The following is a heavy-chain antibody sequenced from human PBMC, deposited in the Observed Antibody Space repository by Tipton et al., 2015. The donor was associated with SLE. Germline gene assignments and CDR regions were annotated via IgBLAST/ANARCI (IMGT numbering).Heavy chain of an antibody. CDR1: GASVSSGVFY. D-gene: IGHD2-15*01. J-gene: IGHJ3*02. CDR3: AIPTTQHCSGGGCYRHDAFDI. Sequence: TLSLTCTVSGASVSSGVFYWSWIRQHPGKGLEWIGYIYSSGSTNYNPSTNYNPSLKSRVTISVDTSKNQFSLKLNSVTAADTAVYYCAIPTTQHCSGGGCYRHDAFDIWGQGTMVTVSS. V-gene: IGHV4-61*08. CDR2: IYSSGST.